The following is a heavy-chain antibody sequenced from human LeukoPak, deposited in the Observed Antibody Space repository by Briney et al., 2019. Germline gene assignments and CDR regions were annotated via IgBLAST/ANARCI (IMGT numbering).Heavy chain of an antibody. Sequence: GGSLRLSCTASGFTFSNYGMHWVRQAPGKGLEWVAFIRYDGSNKYYADSVKGRFTISRDNSKNTMYLQMNSLRAEDTALYYCAKDSTRGSSWDFDYWGQGTLVTVSS. D-gene: IGHD6-6*01. CDR1: GFTFSNYG. CDR2: IRYDGSNK. J-gene: IGHJ4*02. V-gene: IGHV3-30*02. CDR3: AKDSTRGSSWDFDY.